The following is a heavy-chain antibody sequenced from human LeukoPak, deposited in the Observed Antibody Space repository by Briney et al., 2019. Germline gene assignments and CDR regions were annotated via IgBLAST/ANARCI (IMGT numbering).Heavy chain of an antibody. V-gene: IGHV1-18*01. J-gene: IGHJ4*02. CDR3: AREPRYSYGSRYFDY. D-gene: IGHD5-18*01. CDR2: ISAYNGNT. CDR1: GYTFASYG. Sequence: ASVKVSCKASGYTFASYGISWVRQAPGQGLEWMGWISAYNGNTNYAQKLQGRVTMTTDTSTSTAYMELRSLRSDDTAVYYCAREPRYSYGSRYFDYWGQGTLVTVSS.